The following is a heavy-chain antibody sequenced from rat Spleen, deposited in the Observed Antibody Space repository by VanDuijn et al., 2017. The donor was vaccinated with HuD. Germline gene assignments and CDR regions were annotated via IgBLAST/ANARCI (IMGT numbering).Heavy chain of an antibody. V-gene: IGHV2S12*01. CDR3: ARSLPSSY. J-gene: IGHJ2*01. Sequence: QVQLKESGPGLVQPSQTLSLTCTVSGFSLTSYHVSWVCQPPGKGLEWIAAVSSGGNTYYDSTVNSRLSISRDTSKSQVFLKMNSLQTEDTAMYFCARSLPSSYWGQGVMVTVSS. CDR2: VSSGGNT. D-gene: IGHD3-8*01. CDR1: GFSLTSYH.